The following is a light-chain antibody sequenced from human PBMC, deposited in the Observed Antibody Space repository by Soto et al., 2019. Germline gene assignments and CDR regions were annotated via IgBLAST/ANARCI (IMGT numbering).Light chain of an antibody. CDR2: GAS. V-gene: IGKV3-20*01. CDR1: QSVSSSY. J-gene: IGKJ2*01. Sequence: EIVLTQSPGTLSLSPGERATLSCRASQSVSSSYLAWYQQKPGQAPRLLIYGASSRATGIPDRFSGSGSGTDLPRTISRLEPEDFAVYYCQQYGSSPPYTFGQGTKLEIK. CDR3: QQYGSSPPYT.